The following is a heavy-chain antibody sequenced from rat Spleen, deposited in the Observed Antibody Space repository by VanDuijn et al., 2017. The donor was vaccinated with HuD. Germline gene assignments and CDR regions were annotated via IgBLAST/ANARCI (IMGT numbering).Heavy chain of an antibody. Sequence: EVQLVESDGGLVQPGRSLKLSCAASGFTFSDYYMAWVRQAPTKGLEWVATISYDGSSTYYRDSVKGRFTISRDNAKSTLYLQMDSLRSEDTATYYCARHPGFDYWGQGVMVTVSS. CDR1: GFTFSDYY. CDR2: ISYDGSST. CDR3: ARHPGFDY. V-gene: IGHV5-29*01. D-gene: IGHD1-4*01. J-gene: IGHJ2*01.